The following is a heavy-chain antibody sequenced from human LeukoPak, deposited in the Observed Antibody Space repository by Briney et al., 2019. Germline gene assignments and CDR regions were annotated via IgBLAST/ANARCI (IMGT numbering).Heavy chain of an antibody. V-gene: IGHV3-30-3*01. CDR2: ISYDGSNK. Sequence: GGSLRLSCAASGFTFSSYAMHWVRQAPGKGLEWVAVISYDGSNKYYADSVKGRLTISRDNSKNTLYLQMNSLRAEDTAVYYCASLLPTVTKTWFDPWGQGTLVTVSS. CDR3: ASLLPTVTKTWFDP. J-gene: IGHJ5*02. D-gene: IGHD4-11*01. CDR1: GFTFSSYA.